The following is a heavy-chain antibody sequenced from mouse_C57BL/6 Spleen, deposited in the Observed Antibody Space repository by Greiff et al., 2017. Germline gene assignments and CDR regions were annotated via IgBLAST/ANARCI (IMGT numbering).Heavy chain of an antibody. D-gene: IGHD4-1*01. CDR2: ISDGGSYT. CDR1: GFTFSSYA. V-gene: IGHV5-4*01. Sequence: EVHLVESGGGLVKPGGSLKLSCAASGFTFSSYAMSWVRQTPEKRLEWVATISDGGSYTYYPDNVKGRFTISRDNAKNNLYLQMSHLKSEDTAMYYCARELGHYYAMDYWGQGTSVTVSS. CDR3: ARELGHYYAMDY. J-gene: IGHJ4*01.